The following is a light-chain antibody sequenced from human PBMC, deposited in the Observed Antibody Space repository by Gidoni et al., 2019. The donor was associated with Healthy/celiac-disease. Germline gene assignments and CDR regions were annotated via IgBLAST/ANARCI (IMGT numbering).Light chain of an antibody. CDR1: QSVSSY. Sequence: PGERATLSCRASQSVSSYLAWYQQKPGQAPRLLIYDASNRATGIPARFSGSGSGTDFTLTISSLEPEDFAVYYCQQRSNWPLTFGGRTKVEI. CDR2: DAS. V-gene: IGKV3-11*01. J-gene: IGKJ4*01. CDR3: QQRSNWPLT.